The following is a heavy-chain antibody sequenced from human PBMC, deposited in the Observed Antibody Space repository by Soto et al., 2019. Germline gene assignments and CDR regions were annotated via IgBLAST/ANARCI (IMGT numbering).Heavy chain of an antibody. Sequence: RASVKVSCKASGYTFTSYYMHWVRQAPGQGLEWMGIINPSGGSTSYAQKFQGRVTMTRDTSTSTVYMELSSLRSEDTAVYYCARGVGATQSYYYYYGMDVWGQGTTVTVSS. CDR1: GYTFTSYY. V-gene: IGHV1-46*01. D-gene: IGHD1-26*01. CDR2: INPSGGST. J-gene: IGHJ6*02. CDR3: ARGVGATQSYYYYYGMDV.